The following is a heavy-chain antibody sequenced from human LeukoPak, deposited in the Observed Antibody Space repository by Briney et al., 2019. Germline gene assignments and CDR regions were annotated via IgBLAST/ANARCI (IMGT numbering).Heavy chain of an antibody. CDR2: ISGSGGST. J-gene: IGHJ4*02. CDR1: GFTFSSYA. V-gene: IGHV3-23*01. Sequence: PGGSLRLSCAASGFTFSSYAMRWVRQAPGKGLEWVSAISGSGGSTYYADSVKGRFTISRDNSKNTLYLQMNSLRAEDTAVYYCAKESCSSTSCYIFDYWGQGTLVTVSS. D-gene: IGHD2-2*02. CDR3: AKESCSSTSCYIFDY.